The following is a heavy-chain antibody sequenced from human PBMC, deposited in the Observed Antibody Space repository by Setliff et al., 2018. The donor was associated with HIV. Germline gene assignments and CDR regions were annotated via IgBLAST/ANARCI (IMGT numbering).Heavy chain of an antibody. Sequence: PTETLSLTCNVSGGSISSFDYYWGWIRQPPGKGLEWIGTICYTGSPYSNPSLKSRLTISVDTSKNQFSLRLSSVTASDTAVYYCARMVSDYIGHSDYWGQGTLVTVSS. V-gene: IGHV4-39*01. D-gene: IGHD3-16*01. CDR1: GGSISSFDYY. CDR2: ICYTGSP. CDR3: ARMVSDYIGHSDY. J-gene: IGHJ4*02.